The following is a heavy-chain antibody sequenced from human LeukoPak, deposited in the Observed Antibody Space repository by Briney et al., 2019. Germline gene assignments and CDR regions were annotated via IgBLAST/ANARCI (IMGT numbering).Heavy chain of an antibody. J-gene: IGHJ4*02. CDR2: IYSSGST. Sequence: SETLSLTCTVSGASISAFHWTWFRRPAGKGLEWIGLIYSSGSTLFNPSLKSQVAMSVDLTKNQLSLKLTSVTAADTAMYYCARKDGDYWGRGTLVTVSS. CDR1: GASISAFH. V-gene: IGHV4-4*07. CDR3: ARKDGDY.